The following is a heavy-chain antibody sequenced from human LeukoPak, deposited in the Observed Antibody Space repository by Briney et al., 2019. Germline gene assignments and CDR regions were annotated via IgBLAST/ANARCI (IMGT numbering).Heavy chain of an antibody. CDR3: ARTGSGGDYDILSPAGSYYFDY. Sequence: SVKVSCTASGFTFTSSAVQWVRQARGQLLEWIGWIVVGSGNTNYAQKFQERVTITRDMSTSTAYMELSSLRSEDTAVYYCARTGSGGDYDILSPAGSYYFDYWGQGTLVTVSS. CDR1: GFTFTSSA. CDR2: IVVGSGNT. D-gene: IGHD3-9*01. J-gene: IGHJ4*02. V-gene: IGHV1-58*01.